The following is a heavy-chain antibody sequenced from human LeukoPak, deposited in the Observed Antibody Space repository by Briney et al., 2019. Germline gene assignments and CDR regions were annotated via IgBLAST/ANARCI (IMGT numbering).Heavy chain of an antibody. CDR1: GGSISGGSYY. CDR2: IYTSGST. V-gene: IGHV4-61*02. J-gene: IGHJ4*02. D-gene: IGHD7-27*01. CDR3: ARDFRPQTGATYFDY. Sequence: SETLSLTCTVSGGSISGGSYYWSWIRQPPGKGLEWIGRIYTSGSTNYNPSLKSRVTISVDTSKNQFSLKLSSVTAADTAVYYCARDFRPQTGATYFDYWGQGTLVTVSS.